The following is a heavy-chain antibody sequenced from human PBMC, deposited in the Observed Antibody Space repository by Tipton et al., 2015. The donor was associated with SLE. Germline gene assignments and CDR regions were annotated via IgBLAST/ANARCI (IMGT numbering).Heavy chain of an antibody. CDR3: ARLGPYYYGSGSYYPRSFDY. CDR1: GYTFTSYG. J-gene: IGHJ4*02. D-gene: IGHD3-10*01. CDR2: ISAYNGNT. V-gene: IGHV1-18*04. Sequence: QLVQSGAEVKKPGASVKVSCKASGYTFTSYGISWVRQAPGQGLEWMGWISAYNGNTNYAQKLQGRVTMTADTSTSTACMELRSLRSDDTAVYYCARLGPYYYGSGSYYPRSFDYWGQGTLVTVSS.